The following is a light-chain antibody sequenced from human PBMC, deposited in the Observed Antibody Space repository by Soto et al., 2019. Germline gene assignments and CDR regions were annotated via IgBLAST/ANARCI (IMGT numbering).Light chain of an antibody. J-gene: IGLJ1*01. Sequence: QCALAQPASVCWSPGQVITISCTGTSGFVGSFSLVSWYQQHPGKAPKVMISEGHRRPSGVPDRFSGSTSVNSASLTISGLQADEQADYYCCLYIGANNYVFGTGTKVTVL. CDR2: EGH. CDR1: SGFVGSFSL. V-gene: IGLV2-23*01. CDR3: CLYIGANNYV.